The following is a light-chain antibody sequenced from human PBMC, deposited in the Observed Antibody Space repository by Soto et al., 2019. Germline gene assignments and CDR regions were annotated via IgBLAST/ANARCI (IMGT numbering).Light chain of an antibody. CDR1: SRDIGSYDY. J-gene: IGLJ1*01. Sequence: QSPLTQPASVSGSPGQSITIACTGTSRDIGSYDYVSWYQQHPGKAPNLIIYEVTDRPSGVSNRFSGSKSGNTASLTISGLQAEDEADYYCSSFTSTSTRLFGSGTKVTVL. CDR2: EVT. V-gene: IGLV2-14*01. CDR3: SSFTSTSTRL.